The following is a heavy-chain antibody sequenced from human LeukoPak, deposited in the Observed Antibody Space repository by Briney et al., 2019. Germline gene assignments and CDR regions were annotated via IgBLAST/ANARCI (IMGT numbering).Heavy chain of an antibody. CDR2: LTRSGGDT. CDR1: GFTFTDYP. D-gene: IGHD4-17*01. V-gene: IGHV3-23*01. CDR3: ARPSVTTGVDAFDF. J-gene: IGHJ3*01. Sequence: GGSLRLSCAASGFTFTDYPMSWLRQAPGKGVEWVSALTRSGGDTYHADTVKGRFTISRDNAKDSLYLQMNSLRPEDTALYYCARPSVTTGVDAFDFWGQGTMVTVSS.